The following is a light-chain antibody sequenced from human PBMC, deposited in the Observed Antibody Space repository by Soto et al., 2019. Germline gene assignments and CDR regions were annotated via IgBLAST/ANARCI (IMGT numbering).Light chain of an antibody. Sequence: QSVLTQPASVSGSPGQSITISCTGISADVGTSNFVSWYQHHPGKAPRLILYDVANRPSGVSNRFSGSKSGDTASLSISGLQADDEASYYCQSYESSSLSGLVFGSGTKVTGL. CDR1: SADVGTSNF. V-gene: IGLV2-14*03. J-gene: IGLJ1*01. CDR3: QSYESSSLSGLV. CDR2: DVA.